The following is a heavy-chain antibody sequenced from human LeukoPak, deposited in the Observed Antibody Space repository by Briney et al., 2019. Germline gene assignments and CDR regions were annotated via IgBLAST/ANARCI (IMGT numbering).Heavy chain of an antibody. CDR2: IRSKANSYAT. V-gene: IGHV3-73*01. CDR3: TRLTCGGDCYTRWFDP. CDR1: GFTFSNYG. Sequence: GGSLRLSCAASGFTFSNYGMHWVRQASGKGLEWVGRIRSKANSYATAYAASVKGRFTISRDDSKNTAYLQMNSLKTEDTAVYYCTRLTCGGDCYTRWFDPWGQGTLVTVSS. J-gene: IGHJ5*02. D-gene: IGHD2-21*02.